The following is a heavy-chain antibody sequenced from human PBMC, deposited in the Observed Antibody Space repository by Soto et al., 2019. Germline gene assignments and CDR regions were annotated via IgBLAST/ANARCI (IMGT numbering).Heavy chain of an antibody. Sequence: GGPLRLSCAVSGFTFSSYSMSWVRQAPGKGLEWVSSISSSSSYIYYADSVKGRFTISRDNAKNSLYLQMNSLRAEDTAVYYCARDGSDPEPLPTDYGDYFHETRITGYFDLWGRGTLVTVSS. CDR3: ARDGSDPEPLPTDYGDYFHETRITGYFDL. CDR1: GFTFSSYS. J-gene: IGHJ2*01. V-gene: IGHV3-21*01. CDR2: ISSSSSYI. D-gene: IGHD4-17*01.